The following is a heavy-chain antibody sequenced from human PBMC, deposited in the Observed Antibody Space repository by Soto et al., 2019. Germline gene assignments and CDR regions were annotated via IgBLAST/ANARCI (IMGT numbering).Heavy chain of an antibody. V-gene: IGHV3-21*01. CDR3: ARVTPVDNWFDP. J-gene: IGHJ5*02. D-gene: IGHD2-15*01. CDR2: ISSSSSYI. Sequence: GGSLRLSCAGSGFTFSSYSMNWVRQAPGKGLEWVSSISSSSSYIYYADSVKGRFTISRDNAKNSLYLQMNSLRAEDTAVYYCARVTPVDNWFDPWGQGTLVTVSS. CDR1: GFTFSSYS.